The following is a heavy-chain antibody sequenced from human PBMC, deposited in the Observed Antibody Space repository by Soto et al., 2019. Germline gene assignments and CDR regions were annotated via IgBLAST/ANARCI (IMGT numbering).Heavy chain of an antibody. CDR2: IIPIFGTA. CDR1: GGTFSSYA. D-gene: IGHD2-2*01. V-gene: IGHV1-69*06. J-gene: IGHJ6*02. Sequence: SVKVSCKASGGTFSSYAFSWVRQAPGQGLEWMGGIIPIFGTANYAQKFQGRVTITADKSTSTAYMELSSLRSEDTAVYYCAVYCSSTSCSGVDYYYGMDVWGQGTTVTVSS. CDR3: AVYCSSTSCSGVDYYYGMDV.